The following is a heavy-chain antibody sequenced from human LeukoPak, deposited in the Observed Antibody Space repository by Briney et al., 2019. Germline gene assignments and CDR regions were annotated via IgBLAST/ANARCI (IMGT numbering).Heavy chain of an antibody. J-gene: IGHJ4*02. V-gene: IGHV3-23*01. CDR2: ISGSGGST. CDR3: ARAVEGYYDSSGYNLVHY. D-gene: IGHD3-22*01. CDR1: GFTFSSYA. Sequence: GGSLRLSCAASGFTFSSYAMSWIRQAPGKGLGWVSAISGSGGSTYYADSVKGRSTISRDNSKTTLYLQMNSLRAEDTAVYYCARAVEGYYDSSGYNLVHYWGQGTLVTVSS.